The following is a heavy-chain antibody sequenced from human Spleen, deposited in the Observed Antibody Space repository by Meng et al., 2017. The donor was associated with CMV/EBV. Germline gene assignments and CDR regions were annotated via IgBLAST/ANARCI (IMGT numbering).Heavy chain of an antibody. J-gene: IGHJ4*02. CDR2: IDPEDGET. D-gene: IGHD5-24*01. Sequence: ARVKISCRASGYRLGDVYMSWVRQAPGKEPEWMGRIDPEDGETILAEKFQGRVTMTADKSTSTVYLEVTSLRPADTAVYYCVVQLANWGQGTLVTVSS. CDR1: GYRLGDVY. CDR3: VVQLAN. V-gene: IGHV1-69-2*01.